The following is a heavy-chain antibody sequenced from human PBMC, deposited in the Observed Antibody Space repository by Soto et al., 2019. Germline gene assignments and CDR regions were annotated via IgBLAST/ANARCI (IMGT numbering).Heavy chain of an antibody. V-gene: IGHV4-31*03. J-gene: IGHJ4*02. CDR2: IYYSGST. CDR1: GGSISSGGYY. CDR3: AREYSNTQRALDY. Sequence: TLSLTCTISGGSISSGGYYWSWVRQHPGKDMEWIGYIYYSGSTYYNASLKSRLTISVDTSKNQFSLKLSSVTAADTAVSYCAREYSNTQRALDYWGQGTLVTVS. D-gene: IGHD5-18*01.